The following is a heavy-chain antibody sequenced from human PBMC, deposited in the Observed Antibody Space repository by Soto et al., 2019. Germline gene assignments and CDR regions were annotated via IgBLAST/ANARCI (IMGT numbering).Heavy chain of an antibody. D-gene: IGHD3-22*01. V-gene: IGHV1-18*01. CDR3: ARESWQWLDY. Sequence: QIQLVQSGAEVQKPGASVKVSCKTSGYTFTNYXXXWVRQAPGQGLEWMGWISGYNGNTYYVKKFXGRLSMATDTXXXTAXXXLRSLRSDDTAVYYCARESWQWLDYWGQGTRVTVSS. CDR2: ISGYNGNT. J-gene: IGHJ4*02. CDR1: GYTFTNYX.